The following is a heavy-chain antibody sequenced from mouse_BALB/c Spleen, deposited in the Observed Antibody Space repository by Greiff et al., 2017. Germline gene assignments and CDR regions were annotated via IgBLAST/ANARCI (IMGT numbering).Heavy chain of an antibody. CDR3: ARRGAMDY. CDR2: ISYSGST. CDR1: GYSITSDYA. J-gene: IGHJ4*01. Sequence: EVKLQESGPGLVKPSQSLSLTCTVTGYSITSDYAWYWIRQFPGNKLEWMGYISYSGSTSYNPSLKSRISITRDTSKNQFFLQLNSVTTEDTATYYCARRGAMDYWGQGTSVTVSS. V-gene: IGHV3-2*02.